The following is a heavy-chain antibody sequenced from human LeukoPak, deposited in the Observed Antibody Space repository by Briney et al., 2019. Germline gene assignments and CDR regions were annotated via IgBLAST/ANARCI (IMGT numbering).Heavy chain of an antibody. CDR1: GFTFSSYW. CDR3: ARVWYYDSSGYVQFDY. V-gene: IGHV3-74*01. J-gene: IGHJ4*02. CDR2: INSDGSST. D-gene: IGHD3-22*01. Sequence: GGSLRFSCAASGFTFSSYWMRWVRQAPGKGLVWVSRINSDGSSTSYADSVKRPFTISRDNAKNTLYLQMNSRRAEDPAVYYCARVWYYDSSGYVQFDYWGQGTLVTVSS.